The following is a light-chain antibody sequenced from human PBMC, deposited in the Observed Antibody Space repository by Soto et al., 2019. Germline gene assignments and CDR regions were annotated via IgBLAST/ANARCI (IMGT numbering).Light chain of an antibody. J-gene: IGLJ1*01. CDR3: SSYTSTSAPYV. CDR2: DVS. CDR1: SSDIGGYDY. Sequence: QSVVTQPASVSGFPGQSITISCTGTSSDIGGYDYVSWYQQHPGKAPKLIIYDVSGRPSGVSNRFSGSKSANTASLTISGLQAEDEADYHCSSYTSTSAPYVFGTGTKVTVL. V-gene: IGLV2-14*03.